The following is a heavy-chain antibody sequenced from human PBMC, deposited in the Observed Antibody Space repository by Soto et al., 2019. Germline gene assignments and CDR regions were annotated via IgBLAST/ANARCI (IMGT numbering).Heavy chain of an antibody. CDR2: INSDGSST. V-gene: IGHV3-74*01. J-gene: IGHJ4*02. CDR3: AVAVAGPTAIGY. Sequence: PGGSLRLSCAASGFTFSSYWMHWVRQAPGKGLVWVSRINSDGSSTSYADSVKGRFTFSRDNAKNTLYLQMNSLRAEDTAVYYCAVAVAGPTAIGYWGQGTLVTVSS. CDR1: GFTFSSYW. D-gene: IGHD6-19*01.